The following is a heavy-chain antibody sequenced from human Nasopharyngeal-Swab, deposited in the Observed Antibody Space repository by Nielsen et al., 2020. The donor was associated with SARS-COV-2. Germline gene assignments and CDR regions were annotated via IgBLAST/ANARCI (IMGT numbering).Heavy chain of an antibody. CDR3: ARGLSGVVPAPILGLGPFYSYYYMDV. Sequence: SETLSRTCAVSGGSFSGYYWGWIRRPPGKGLEWIGEINHSGSTNYNPSLKSRVTISLDTSKNHFSLKLRSVTAADTAVYYCARGLSGVVPAPILGLGPFYSYYYMDVWGKGTTVTVSS. J-gene: IGHJ6*03. V-gene: IGHV4-34*01. CDR1: GGSFSGYY. D-gene: IGHD2-2*01. CDR2: INHSGST.